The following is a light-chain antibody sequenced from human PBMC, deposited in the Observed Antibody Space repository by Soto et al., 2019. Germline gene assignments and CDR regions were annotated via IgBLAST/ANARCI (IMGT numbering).Light chain of an antibody. CDR3: MQGTQWPRT. Sequence: DVVLTQSPVSLPVTLGQPASISCRSSQSLVHSDGNTYLNWFQQRPGQSPRRLVYRVSNRDSGVPDNFSGSGAVTNFTLKISSVEAEDRGGYYCMQGTQWPRTFGQGTKVEIK. J-gene: IGKJ1*01. CDR1: QSLVHSDGNTY. V-gene: IGKV2-30*02. CDR2: RVS.